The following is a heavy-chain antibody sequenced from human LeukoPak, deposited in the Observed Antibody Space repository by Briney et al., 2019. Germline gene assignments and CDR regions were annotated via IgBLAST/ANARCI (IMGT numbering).Heavy chain of an antibody. V-gene: IGHV3-30*18. CDR2: ISDDGGKK. CDR1: GFTFSSYG. J-gene: IGHJ4*02. Sequence: PGGSLRLSCAASGFTFSSYGMHWVRQAPGKGLEWVALISDDGGKKYYADSVKGRFTVSRDNSKNTLYLQMKRLRPEDTAVYYCAKAFGTLSGNYWGIFDYWGQGALVTVST. D-gene: IGHD1-26*01. CDR3: AKAFGTLSGNYWGIFDY.